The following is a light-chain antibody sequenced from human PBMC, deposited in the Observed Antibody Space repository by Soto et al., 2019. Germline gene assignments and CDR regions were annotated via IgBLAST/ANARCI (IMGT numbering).Light chain of an antibody. V-gene: IGKV1-39*01. CDR1: QSISSY. CDR3: QQSYSTPWT. Sequence: DIQMNQSPSSLSASVGDRVTITCRASQSISSYFNWYQQKLGQAPKLLIYAASSFQSGVPSRFSGSGSGTAFTLTISSLQPEDFATYYCQQSYSTPWTFGQGTKVEIK. J-gene: IGKJ1*01. CDR2: AAS.